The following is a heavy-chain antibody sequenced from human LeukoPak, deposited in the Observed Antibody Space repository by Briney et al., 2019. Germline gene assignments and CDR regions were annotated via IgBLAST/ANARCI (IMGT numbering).Heavy chain of an antibody. CDR2: IYYSGST. CDR3: ARGAVAGKMSWFDP. D-gene: IGHD6-19*01. Sequence: SETLSLTCTVSGGSISSGDYYWSWIRQPPGKGLEWIGYIYYSGSTYYNPSLKSRVTISVDTSKNQFSLNLSSVTAADTAVYYCARGAVAGKMSWFDPWGQGTLVTVSS. V-gene: IGHV4-30-4*02. J-gene: IGHJ5*02. CDR1: GGSISSGDYY.